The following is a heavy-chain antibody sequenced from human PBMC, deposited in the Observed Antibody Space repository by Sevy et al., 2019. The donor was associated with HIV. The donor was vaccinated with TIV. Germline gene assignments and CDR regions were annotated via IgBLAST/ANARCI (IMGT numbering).Heavy chain of an antibody. D-gene: IGHD3-3*01. CDR2: IYSDGST. J-gene: IGHJ4*02. V-gene: IGHV3-66*01. CDR3: ARGGTIFGLVRHYFDY. CDR1: GFTFSTYD. Sequence: GGSLRLSCAASGFTFSTYDMHWLRQAPGKGLEWVSIIYSDGSTKYADALKGRFTISRDNSKNTMYLQMNSLRVEDTAVYYCARGGTIFGLVRHYFDYWGQGTLVTVSS.